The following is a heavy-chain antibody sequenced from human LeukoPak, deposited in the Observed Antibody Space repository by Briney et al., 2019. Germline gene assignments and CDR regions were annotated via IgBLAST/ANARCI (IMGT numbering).Heavy chain of an antibody. CDR3: AAERRRYCTNGVCPRAFDI. V-gene: IGHV1-2*02. J-gene: IGHJ3*02. CDR2: INPNSGGT. D-gene: IGHD2-8*01. Sequence: SVKVSCKASGYTFTGYYMHWVRQAPGQGLEWMGWINPNSGGTNFAQKFQGRVTMTRDTSISTAYMELSRLRSDDTAVYYCAAERRRYCTNGVCPRAFDIWGQGTMVTVSS. CDR1: GYTFTGYY.